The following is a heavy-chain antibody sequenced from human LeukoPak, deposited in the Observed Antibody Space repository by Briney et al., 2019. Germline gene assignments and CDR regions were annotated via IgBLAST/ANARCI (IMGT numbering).Heavy chain of an antibody. CDR1: GGTFSSYA. CDR3: ARAPGADYDFWSGYYIYYYGMDV. CDR2: IIPIFGTA. Sequence: SVEVSCKASGGTFSSYAISWVRQAPGQGLEWMGGIIPIFGTANYAQKFQGRVTITADESTSTAYMELSSLRSEDTAVYYCARAPGADYDFWSGYYIYYYGMDVWGQGTTVTVSS. D-gene: IGHD3-3*01. V-gene: IGHV1-69*13. J-gene: IGHJ6*02.